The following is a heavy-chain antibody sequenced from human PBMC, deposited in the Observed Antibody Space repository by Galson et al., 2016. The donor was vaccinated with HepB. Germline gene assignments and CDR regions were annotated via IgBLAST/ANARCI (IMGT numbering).Heavy chain of an antibody. CDR1: GFTFSDYY. V-gene: IGHV3-11*01. CDR3: ARAGLDFGLVHFY. D-gene: IGHD3/OR15-3a*01. Sequence: SLRLSCAASGFTFSDYYMSWIRQAPGKGLEWVSYISSRGETIYYTDSVKGRFTISRDNAKNSLYLQLNSLRAKDTAVYYCARAGLDFGLVHFYWGQGALVTVSS. J-gene: IGHJ1*01. CDR2: ISSRGETI.